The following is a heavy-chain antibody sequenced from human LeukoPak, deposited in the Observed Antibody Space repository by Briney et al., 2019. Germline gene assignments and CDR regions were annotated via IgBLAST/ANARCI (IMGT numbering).Heavy chain of an antibody. D-gene: IGHD5-18*01. J-gene: IGHJ4*02. V-gene: IGHV3-48*03. CDR3: ARHLSGVTGYSYGRGIDY. CDR2: ISSSGSTI. Sequence: GGSLRLSCAASGFAFSSYEMNWVRQAPGKGLEWVSYISSSGSTIYYADSVKGRFTISRDNAKKSLYLQMKSLRAEDTAVYYCARHLSGVTGYSYGRGIDYWGQGTLVTVSS. CDR1: GFAFSSYE.